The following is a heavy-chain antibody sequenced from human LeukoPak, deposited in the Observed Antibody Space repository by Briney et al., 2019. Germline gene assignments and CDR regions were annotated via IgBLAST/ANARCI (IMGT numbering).Heavy chain of an antibody. CDR3: ARTRGHCSSTSCYRSSYMDV. V-gene: IGHV1-46*03. CDR1: GYTFTVYY. D-gene: IGHD2-2*01. Sequence: ASVKVSCKASGYTFTVYYMHWVRQAPGQGLEWMGIINPSGGSTSYAQKFQGRVTMTRDTSTSTVYMELSSLRSEDTAVYYCARTRGHCSSTSCYRSSYMDVWGKGTTVTVSS. J-gene: IGHJ6*03. CDR2: INPSGGST.